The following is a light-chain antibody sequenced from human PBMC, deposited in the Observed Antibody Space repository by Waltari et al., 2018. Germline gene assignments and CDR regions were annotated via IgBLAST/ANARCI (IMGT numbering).Light chain of an antibody. Sequence: EVVLTQSPDFQSVTPKEQVTITCRASQGFGGSLHWYQQKPGQSPKLLIKYASLPLSGVPSRFVGRGSGTDFTLTINGLESEDAATYYCPQSKTLPHTFGQGTKLAIE. CDR1: QGFGGS. CDR2: YAS. V-gene: IGKV6-21*01. CDR3: PQSKTLPHT. J-gene: IGKJ2*01.